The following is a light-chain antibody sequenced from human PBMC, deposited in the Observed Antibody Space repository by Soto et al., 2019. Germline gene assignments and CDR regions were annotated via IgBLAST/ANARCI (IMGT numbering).Light chain of an antibody. Sequence: DIQLTQSPSFLSASVRDRVTLTCRASQGISTYLAWYQQKPGKAPTLLIYAASTLQSGVPSRFSGSGSGTEFTLTISSLQPEDFATYYCQQLNTYPRTFGQGTKVEIK. CDR3: QQLNTYPRT. J-gene: IGKJ1*01. V-gene: IGKV1-9*01. CDR1: QGISTY. CDR2: AAS.